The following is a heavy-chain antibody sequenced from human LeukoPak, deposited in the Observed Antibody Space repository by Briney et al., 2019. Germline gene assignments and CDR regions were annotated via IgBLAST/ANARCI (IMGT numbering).Heavy chain of an antibody. Sequence: PGGSLRLSCAASGFTFSNYALSWVRQAPGKGLEWVSTISGSGGRTYYADSVKGRFTISRDNSRNTLFLQMNSLRAEDTAVYYCAKTVVGAPTDAFDIWGQGTEVTVSS. V-gene: IGHV3-23*01. CDR2: ISGSGGRT. CDR3: AKTVVGAPTDAFDI. J-gene: IGHJ3*02. CDR1: GFTFSNYA. D-gene: IGHD2-15*01.